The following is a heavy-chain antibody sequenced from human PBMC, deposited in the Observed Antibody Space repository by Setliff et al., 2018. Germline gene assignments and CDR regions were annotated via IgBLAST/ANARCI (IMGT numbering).Heavy chain of an antibody. CDR2: MNPNSGNT. D-gene: IGHD5-18*01. CDR1: GYTFTSYD. J-gene: IGHJ4*02. V-gene: IGHV1-8*02. Sequence: ASVKVSCKASGYTFTSYDINWMRQASGQGLEWMGWMNPNSGNTGSTQKFQGRVTMTEDTSTDTAYMELSSLRSEDTAVYYCAAIGLDTAMITGVLFDFWGQGTLVTVS. CDR3: AAIGLDTAMITGVLFDF.